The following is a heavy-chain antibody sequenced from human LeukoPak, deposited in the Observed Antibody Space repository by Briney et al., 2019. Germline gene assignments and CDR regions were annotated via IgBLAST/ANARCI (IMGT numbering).Heavy chain of an antibody. D-gene: IGHD6-13*01. V-gene: IGHV4-61*02. CDR3: ARTNIGPAGSWFDP. Sequence: SETLSLTCTVSGGSISSGSYYWSWIRQPAGKGLEWIGRIYTSGSTNYNPSLKSRVTILVDTSKKQLSLQLSSVTAADTAVYYCARTNIGPAGSWFDPWGQGTLVTVSS. CDR2: IYTSGST. CDR1: GGSISSGSYY. J-gene: IGHJ5*02.